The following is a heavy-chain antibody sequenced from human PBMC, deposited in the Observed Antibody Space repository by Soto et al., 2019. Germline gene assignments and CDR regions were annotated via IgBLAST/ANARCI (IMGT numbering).Heavy chain of an antibody. J-gene: IGHJ4*02. V-gene: IGHV3-23*01. CDR3: AKSHLAYYYDSSGSPRRYFDS. CDR2: ISGSGGSS. D-gene: IGHD3-22*01. Sequence: RGSLRLSCAASGFTFSSYAMSWVRQAPGKGLEWVSAISGSGGSSYYADSVKGRFTISRDNSKNTLYLQMNSLRAEDTAVYYCAKSHLAYYYDSSGSPRRYFDSSGQGTLVTVYS. CDR1: GFTFSSYA.